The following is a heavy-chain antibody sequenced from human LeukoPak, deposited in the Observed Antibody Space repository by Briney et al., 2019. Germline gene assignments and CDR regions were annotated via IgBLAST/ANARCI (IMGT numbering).Heavy chain of an antibody. D-gene: IGHD3-22*01. CDR3: ASIFYSIDYIFDY. J-gene: IGHJ4*02. V-gene: IGHV3-7*01. CDR2: IKQDGSEK. CDR1: GFTFGSYW. Sequence: GGSLRLSCAASGFTFGSYWMSWVRQAPGKGLEWVANIKQDGSEKYYVDSVKGRFTISRDNAKNSLYQQMNSLRAEDTAVYYCASIFYSIDYIFDYWGQGTLVTVSS.